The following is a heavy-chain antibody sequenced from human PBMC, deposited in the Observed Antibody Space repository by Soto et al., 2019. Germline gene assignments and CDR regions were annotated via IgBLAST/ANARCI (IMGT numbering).Heavy chain of an antibody. J-gene: IGHJ4*02. CDR1: GFTFSSYG. D-gene: IGHD6-13*01. Sequence: QVQLVESGGGVVQPGRSLRLSCAASGFTFSSYGMHWVRQAPGKGLEWVAVIWYDGSNKYYADSVKGRFTISRDNSKNTLYLQMNSLRAEDTAVYYCARGDGRIAAAGPFDYWGQGTLVTVSS. V-gene: IGHV3-33*01. CDR2: IWYDGSNK. CDR3: ARGDGRIAAAGPFDY.